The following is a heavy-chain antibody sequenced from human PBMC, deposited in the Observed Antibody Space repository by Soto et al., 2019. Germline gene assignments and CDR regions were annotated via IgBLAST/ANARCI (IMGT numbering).Heavy chain of an antibody. J-gene: IGHJ5*02. Sequence: SETLSLTCAVYGGSFSGYYWSWIRQPPGKGLEWIGEINHSGSTNYNPSLKSRVTISVDTSKNQFSLKLSSVTAADTALFYCARAAPRYCSGGIFDPWGQGTRVTVSS. CDR3: ARAAPRYCSGGIFDP. CDR2: INHSGST. CDR1: GGSFSGYY. D-gene: IGHD2-15*01. V-gene: IGHV4-34*01.